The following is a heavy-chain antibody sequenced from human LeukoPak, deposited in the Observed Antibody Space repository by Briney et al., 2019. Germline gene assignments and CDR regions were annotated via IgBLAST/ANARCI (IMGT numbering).Heavy chain of an antibody. CDR1: GFTFSSYA. CDR3: SKYSHDSSGSYDY. D-gene: IGHD3-22*01. J-gene: IGHJ4*02. Sequence: GGSLRLSCAASGFTFSSYAMSWVRQAPGKGLEWVSAISGSDVSTYYADSMKGRFTISRDNSKNTLYLQMNSLRAEDTAVYYCSKYSHDSSGSYDYWGQGTLVTVSS. V-gene: IGHV3-23*01. CDR2: ISGSDVST.